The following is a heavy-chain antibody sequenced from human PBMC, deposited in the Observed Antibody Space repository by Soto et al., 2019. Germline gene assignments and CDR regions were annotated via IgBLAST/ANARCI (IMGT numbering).Heavy chain of an antibody. CDR3: TTESRPNWFDP. V-gene: IGHV3-15*01. CDR1: GFTFSNAW. D-gene: IGHD6-13*01. J-gene: IGHJ5*02. Sequence: PGGSLILSCAASGFTFSNAWMSWVRQAPGKGLEWVGRIKSKTDGGTTDYAAPVKGRFTISRDDSKNTLYLQMNSLKTEDTAVYYCTTESRPNWFDPWGQGTLVTVSS. CDR2: IKSKTDGGTT.